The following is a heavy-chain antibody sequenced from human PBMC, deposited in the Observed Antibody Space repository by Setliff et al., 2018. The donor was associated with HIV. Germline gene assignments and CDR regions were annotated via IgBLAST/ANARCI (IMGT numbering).Heavy chain of an antibody. CDR2: IYQSGRT. CDR3: ASRVYYYDSNNFLREEGFDP. J-gene: IGHJ5*02. CDR1: GGSINDERYY. V-gene: IGHV4-39*01. D-gene: IGHD3-22*01. Sequence: ASETLSLTCSVSGGSINDERYYWSWIRQPPGKGLEWTGSIYQSGRTYYNPSLKSRLTMSVDTSKNQFSLSLSSVTAADTAVYYCASRVYYYDSNNFLREEGFDPWGQGTLVTVSS.